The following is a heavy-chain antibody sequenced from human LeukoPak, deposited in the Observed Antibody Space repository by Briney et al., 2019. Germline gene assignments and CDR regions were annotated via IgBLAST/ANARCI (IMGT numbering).Heavy chain of an antibody. CDR3: ARHCSSTSCYVGAFDI. J-gene: IGHJ3*02. CDR1: GGSISSSSYY. CDR2: IYYSGST. Sequence: PSETLSLTCTVSGGSISSSSYYWGWIRQPPGKGLEWIGSIYYSGSTYYNPSLKSRVTISVDTSKNQFSLKLSSVTAADTAVYHCARHCSSTSCYVGAFDIWGQGTMVTVSS. D-gene: IGHD2-2*01. V-gene: IGHV4-39*01.